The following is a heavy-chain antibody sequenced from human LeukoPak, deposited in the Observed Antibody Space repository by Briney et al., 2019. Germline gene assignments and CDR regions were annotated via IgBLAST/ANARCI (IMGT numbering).Heavy chain of an antibody. CDR3: AKAQLAGTFDY. CDR2: IWYDGSNK. D-gene: IGHD1-1*01. J-gene: IGHJ4*02. V-gene: IGHV3-33*06. Sequence: GRSLRLSCAASGFTFSSYGMHWVRQAPGKGLEWVAVIWYDGSNKYSADSVKGRFTISRDNSKNTLYLQMNSLRAEDTAVYYCAKAQLAGTFDYWGQGTLVTVSS. CDR1: GFTFSSYG.